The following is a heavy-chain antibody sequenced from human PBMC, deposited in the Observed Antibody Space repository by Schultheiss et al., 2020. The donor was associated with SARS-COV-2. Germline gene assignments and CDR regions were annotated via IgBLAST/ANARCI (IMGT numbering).Heavy chain of an antibody. J-gene: IGHJ4*02. CDR2: IRSSGRDI. D-gene: IGHD2-21*02. V-gene: IGHV3-21*01. Sequence: GESLKISCAASGFTFGTYNMHWVRQAPGKGLEFVASIRSSGRDIYYADSMQGRFTVSRDNANNSLYLQMHSLRAEDTAIYYCARDSTYCSGDCSFDYWGQGTLVTVSS. CDR3: ARDSTYCSGDCSFDY. CDR1: GFTFGTYN.